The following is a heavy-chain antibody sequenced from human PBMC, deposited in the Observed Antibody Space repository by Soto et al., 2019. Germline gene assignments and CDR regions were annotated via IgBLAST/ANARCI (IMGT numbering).Heavy chain of an antibody. J-gene: IGHJ4*02. V-gene: IGHV3-30-3*01. D-gene: IGHD4-17*01. CDR3: ARDQVKGTMTIL. Sequence: GGSLRLSCAASGFTFINYAMHWVRQAPGKGLEWVAVITYDGSNKYYADSVKGRFTISRDNSKNTMYLQMNSLSAEDTAVYHCARDQVKGTMTILWGQGTLVTVSS. CDR1: GFTFINYA. CDR2: ITYDGSNK.